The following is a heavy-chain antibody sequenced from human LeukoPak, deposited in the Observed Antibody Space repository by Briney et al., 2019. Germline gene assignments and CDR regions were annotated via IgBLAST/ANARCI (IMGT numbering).Heavy chain of an antibody. CDR3: AKARGGD. J-gene: IGHJ4*02. Sequence: GASLRLSCAASGFTFSSYAMSWVRQAPGKGLECVSAISGSGGRTYYAASVKGRFTISRDSSKNTLHLQLNSLRAEDTALYYCAKARGGDWGQGTLVTVSS. D-gene: IGHD3-10*01. V-gene: IGHV3-23*01. CDR1: GFTFSSYA. CDR2: ISGSGGRT.